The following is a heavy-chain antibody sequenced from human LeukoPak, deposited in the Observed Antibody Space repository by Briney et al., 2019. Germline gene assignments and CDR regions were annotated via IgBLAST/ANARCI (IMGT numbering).Heavy chain of an antibody. J-gene: IGHJ4*02. D-gene: IGHD6-13*01. CDR1: GFTFSSYA. CDR3: AKDRGSTWSYYFDS. Sequence: GGSLRLSCAASGFTFSSYAMSWVRQAPGKGLEWVSAISGSGGSTYYADSVKGRFTISRDNSKNTVYLQMNSLRVEDTAVYYCAKDRGSTWSYYFDSWGQGILVTVSS. V-gene: IGHV3-23*01. CDR2: ISGSGGST.